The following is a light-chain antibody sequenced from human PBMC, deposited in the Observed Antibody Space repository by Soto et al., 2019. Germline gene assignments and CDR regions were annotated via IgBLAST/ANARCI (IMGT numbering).Light chain of an antibody. Sequence: EIVLTQSPGTLSLSPGERVTLSCRASESVSSGYVGWYQQKPGQAPRLVIFGAIGRATGIPDRFRGSGSGTDFTLTISSLEPEDFAVYYFQQYGSSPPSFGQGTKLEIK. J-gene: IGKJ2*01. CDR3: QQYGSSPPS. V-gene: IGKV3-20*01. CDR2: GAI. CDR1: ESVSSGY.